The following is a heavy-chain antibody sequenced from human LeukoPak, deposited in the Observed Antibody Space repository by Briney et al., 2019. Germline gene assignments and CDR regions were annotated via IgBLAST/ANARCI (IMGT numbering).Heavy chain of an antibody. CDR2: IYYSGST. J-gene: IGHJ4*02. D-gene: IGHD2-2*01. Sequence: SETLSLTCTISGGSISNYYWSWIRQPPGKGLEWIGSIYYSGSTYYNPSLKSRVTISVDTSKNQFSLKLSSVTAADTAVYYCARHRCCSSTSCYFFDYWGQGTLVTVSS. CDR3: ARHRCCSSTSCYFFDY. CDR1: GGSISNYY. V-gene: IGHV4-39*01.